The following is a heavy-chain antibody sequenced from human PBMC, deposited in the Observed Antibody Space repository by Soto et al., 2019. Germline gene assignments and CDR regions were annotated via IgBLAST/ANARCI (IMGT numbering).Heavy chain of an antibody. CDR3: ARTSLWFGESPPYYFDY. V-gene: IGHV1-69*13. J-gene: IGHJ4*02. CDR1: GGTFSSYA. CDR2: IIPIFGTA. D-gene: IGHD3-10*01. Sequence: SVKVSCKASGGTFSSYAISWVRQAPGQGLEWMGGIIPIFGTANYAQKFQGRVTITADESTSTAYMELSSLRSEDTAVYYCARTSLWFGESPPYYFDYWGQGTLVTVSS.